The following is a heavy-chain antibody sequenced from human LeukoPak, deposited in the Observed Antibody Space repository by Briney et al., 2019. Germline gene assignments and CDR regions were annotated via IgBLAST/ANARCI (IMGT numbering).Heavy chain of an antibody. V-gene: IGHV1-2*02. D-gene: IGHD5-24*01. CDR3: ARDLEMATINGWFDP. Sequence: ASVKVSCKASGYTFTDYFMHWVRQAPGQGLEWMGWINPNSGGTNYAQRFQGRVTMTRDTSISIAYMELSRLRSDDTAVYYCARDLEMATINGWFDPWGQGTLVTVSS. J-gene: IGHJ5*02. CDR1: GYTFTDYF. CDR2: INPNSGGT.